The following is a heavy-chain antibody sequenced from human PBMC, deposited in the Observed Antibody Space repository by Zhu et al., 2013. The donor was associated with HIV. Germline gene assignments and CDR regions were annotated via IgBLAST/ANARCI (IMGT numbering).Heavy chain of an antibody. CDR3: AIANYYDSSGPPYYYGMDV. V-gene: IGHV1-8*01. J-gene: IGHJ6*02. D-gene: IGHD3-22*01. Sequence: QVQLVQSGAEVKKPGASVKVSCKASGYTFTSYDINWVRQATGQGLEWMGWMNPNSGNTGYAQKFQGRVTMTRNTSISTAYMELSSLRSEDTAVYYCAIANYYDSSGPPYYYGMDVWGQGTTVTV. CDR2: MNPNSGNT. CDR1: GYTFTSYD.